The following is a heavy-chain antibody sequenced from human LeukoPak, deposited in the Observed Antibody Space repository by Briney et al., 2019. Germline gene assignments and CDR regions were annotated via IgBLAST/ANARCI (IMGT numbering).Heavy chain of an antibody. V-gene: IGHV4-34*01. Sequence: SETLSLTCAVYGGSFSGYYWSWIRQPPGKGLEWIGEINHSGSTNYNPSLKSRVTISVDTSKNQFSLKLSSVTAADTAVYFLARAHNWNDFGYWGQGTLVTVSS. J-gene: IGHJ4*02. CDR3: ARAHNWNDFGY. CDR2: INHSGST. CDR1: GGSFSGYY. D-gene: IGHD1-20*01.